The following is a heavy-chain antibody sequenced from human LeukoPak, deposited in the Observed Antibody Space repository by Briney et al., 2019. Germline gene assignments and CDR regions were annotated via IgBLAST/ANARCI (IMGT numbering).Heavy chain of an antibody. J-gene: IGHJ4*02. D-gene: IGHD1-26*01. Sequence: ASVKVSCTTSGYTFTSYGIGWVRQAPGQGLEWMAWISPYNGNTNYAQKLQGRVTVTTDTSTTTAYMELRSLRSDYTAMYYCTRDRSASGSQNYWGQGTLVTVSS. CDR3: TRDRSASGSQNY. V-gene: IGHV1-18*01. CDR1: GYTFTSYG. CDR2: ISPYNGNT.